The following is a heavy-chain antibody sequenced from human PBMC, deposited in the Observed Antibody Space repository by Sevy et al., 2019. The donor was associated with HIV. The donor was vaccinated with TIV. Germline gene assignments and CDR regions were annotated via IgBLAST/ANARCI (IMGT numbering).Heavy chain of an antibody. J-gene: IGHJ4*02. CDR2: ISYDGSNK. V-gene: IGHV3-30-3*01. Sequence: GGSLRLSCAASGFTFSSYAMHWVRQAPGKGLEWVAVISYDGSNKYYADSVKGRFTISRDNSKNTLYLQMNSLRAEDTAVYYCARDRYSGSYSTLDYWGQGTLVTISS. CDR1: GFTFSSYA. D-gene: IGHD1-26*01. CDR3: ARDRYSGSYSTLDY.